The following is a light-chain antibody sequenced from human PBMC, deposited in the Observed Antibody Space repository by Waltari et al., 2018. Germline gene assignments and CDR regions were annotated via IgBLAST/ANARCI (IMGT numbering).Light chain of an antibody. CDR1: QTITNW. V-gene: IGKV1-5*03. CDR2: QVS. J-gene: IGKJ1*01. Sequence: DIQMTQSPYTLAASVGDRVNITCRASQTITNWVAWSQQKPGKAPELLIYQVSNLQTGVPSRFSGGGSGAEYTLTISSLQADDFATYYCQQYRSYWTFGQGTKVEMK. CDR3: QQYRSYWT.